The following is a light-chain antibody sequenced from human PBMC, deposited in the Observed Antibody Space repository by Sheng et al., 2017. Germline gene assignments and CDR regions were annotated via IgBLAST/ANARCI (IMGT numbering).Light chain of an antibody. Sequence: EVVLTQSPGTLSLSPGERATLSCRASQSVSDSYLAWYQQKPGQAPRLLIYDASNRATGIPDRFSGGGSGTEFTLTISRLEPEDFAVYYCQQYGNSVFTFGPGTKVEIK. CDR1: QSVSDSY. J-gene: IGKJ3*01. V-gene: IGKV3-20*01. CDR2: DAS. CDR3: QQYGNSVFT.